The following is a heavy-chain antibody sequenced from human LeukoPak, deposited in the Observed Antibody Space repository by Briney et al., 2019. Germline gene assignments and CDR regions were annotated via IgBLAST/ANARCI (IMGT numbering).Heavy chain of an antibody. CDR1: GFTFSSYG. J-gene: IGHJ4*02. CDR3: AKGSSLPVAGTLDY. D-gene: IGHD6-19*01. V-gene: IGHV3-30*02. Sequence: PGGSLRLSCAASGFTFSSYGMHWVRQAPGKGLEWVAFIRYDGSNKYYADSVKGRFTISRDNSKTTLYLQMNSLGAEDTAVYFCAKGSSLPVAGTLDYWGQGTLVTVSS. CDR2: IRYDGSNK.